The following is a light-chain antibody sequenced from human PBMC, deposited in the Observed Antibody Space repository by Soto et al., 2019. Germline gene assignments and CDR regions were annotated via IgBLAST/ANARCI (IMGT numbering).Light chain of an antibody. Sequence: DLVMTQSPLSLPVTPGEPASISCRSSQSLLHSKGYNYLDWYLQKPGQSPQLLIYLGSNRAPGVPDRFSGSGSGTDFTLKISRVEAEDVGVYYCMQALQTPWTFGQGTKVEIK. CDR3: MQALQTPWT. J-gene: IGKJ1*01. CDR2: LGS. V-gene: IGKV2-28*01. CDR1: QSLLHSKGYNY.